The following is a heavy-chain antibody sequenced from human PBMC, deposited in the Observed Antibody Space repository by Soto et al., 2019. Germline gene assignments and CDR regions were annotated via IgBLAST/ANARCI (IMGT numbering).Heavy chain of an antibody. CDR2: IIPIFGTA. Sequence: QVQLVQSGAEVKKPGSSVKVSCKASGGTFSSYAISWVRQAPGQGLEWMGGIIPIFGTANYAQKLQGRVTITADESTSTAYMELSSLRSEDTAVYYCARELYCRGGSCRDYWGQGTLVTVSS. CDR3: ARELYCRGGSCRDY. J-gene: IGHJ4*02. V-gene: IGHV1-69*01. CDR1: GGTFSSYA. D-gene: IGHD2-15*01.